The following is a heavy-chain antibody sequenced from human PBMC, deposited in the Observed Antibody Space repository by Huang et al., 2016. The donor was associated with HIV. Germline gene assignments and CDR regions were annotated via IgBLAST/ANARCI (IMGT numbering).Heavy chain of an antibody. J-gene: IGHJ4*02. D-gene: IGHD6-13*01. V-gene: IGHV3-73*01. CDR3: TRQGGSSWYGYYSDY. CDR1: GFTFSGST. Sequence: EVQLVESGGGLVQPGGSLKLSCAASGFTFSGSTMHGVRQASGKGLEWMGRIRSKGDSYATSYGASVKDRFTISREDSRNTAYLQMNSLKIEDTAVYYCTRQGGSSWYGYYSDYWGQGARVTVSS. CDR2: IRSKGDSYAT.